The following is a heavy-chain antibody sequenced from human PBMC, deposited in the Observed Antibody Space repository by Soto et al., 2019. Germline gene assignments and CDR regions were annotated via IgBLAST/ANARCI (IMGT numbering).Heavy chain of an antibody. CDR1: H. CDR3: VRGVGFGYNFYHFAL. Sequence: HWCWLRHPPKNGLEWVGYIYYSGSGEYSPSLGSRVTLSLDTYTNQFSLKLTSVTAADTAVYYCVRGVGFGYNFYHFALCGQGSLVT. CDR2: IYYSGSG. D-gene: IGHD1-20*01. J-gene: IGHJ4*01. V-gene: IGHV4-59*01.